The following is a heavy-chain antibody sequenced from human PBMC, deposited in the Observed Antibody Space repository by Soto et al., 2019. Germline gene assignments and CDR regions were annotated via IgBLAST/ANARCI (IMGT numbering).Heavy chain of an antibody. CDR2: IYYSGST. CDR3: ARDREQGTKTLWFDP. CDR1: GGSISSYY. J-gene: IGHJ5*02. D-gene: IGHD1-1*01. V-gene: IGHV4-59*01. Sequence: SETLSLTCTVSGGSISSYYWSWIRQPPGKGLEWIGYIYYSGSTNYNPSLKSRVTISVDTSKNQFSLKLSSVTAADTAVYYCARDREQGTKTLWFDPWGQGTLVTVS.